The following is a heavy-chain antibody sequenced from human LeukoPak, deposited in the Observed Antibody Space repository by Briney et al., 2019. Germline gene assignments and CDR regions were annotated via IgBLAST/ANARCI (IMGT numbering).Heavy chain of an antibody. D-gene: IGHD3-3*01. CDR3: ARDVGYDFWSGYYRWGDSGMDV. Sequence: ASVKVSCRASGYTFTSYGISWVRQAPGQGLEWMGWISAYKGNTNYAQKLQGRVTMTTDTSTSTAYMELRSLRSDDTAVYYCARDVGYDFWSGYYRWGDSGMDVWGQGTTVTVSS. J-gene: IGHJ6*02. V-gene: IGHV1-18*01. CDR1: GYTFTSYG. CDR2: ISAYKGNT.